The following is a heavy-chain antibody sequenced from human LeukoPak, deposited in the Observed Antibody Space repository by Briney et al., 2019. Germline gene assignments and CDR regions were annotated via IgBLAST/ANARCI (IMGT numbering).Heavy chain of an antibody. J-gene: IGHJ3*02. V-gene: IGHV3-53*01. CDR2: IYSGGTT. CDR3: ARGQGTSGYAFDI. CDR1: GFTVSSNY. D-gene: IGHD2-8*01. Sequence: GGSLRLSCAASGFTVSSNYMSWVRQAPGGGLYWVSVIYSGGTTYYADSVKGRFTISRDNSKNTLRLQMNSLRDEDTAVYYCARGQGTSGYAFDIWGQGTMVTVSS.